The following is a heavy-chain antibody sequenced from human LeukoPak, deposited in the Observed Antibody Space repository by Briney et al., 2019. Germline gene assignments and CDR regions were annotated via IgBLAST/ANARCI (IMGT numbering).Heavy chain of an antibody. D-gene: IGHD2-15*01. V-gene: IGHV3-21*01. Sequence: GGSLRLSCAASGFTFSSYSMNWVRQAPGKGLEWVSSISSSSSYIYYADSVKGRFTISRDNAKNSLYLQMNSLRAEDTAVYYCARDAYCSGGSCYSGAWGRYYYMDVWGKGTTVTVSS. CDR1: GFTFSSYS. CDR3: ARDAYCSGGSCYSGAWGRYYYMDV. CDR2: ISSSSSYI. J-gene: IGHJ6*03.